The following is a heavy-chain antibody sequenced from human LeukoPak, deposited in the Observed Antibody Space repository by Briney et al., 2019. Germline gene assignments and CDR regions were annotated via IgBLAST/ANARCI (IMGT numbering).Heavy chain of an antibody. D-gene: IGHD6-13*01. CDR1: GGSFSGYY. CDR3: ARSSPIAAAGTNP. Sequence: SETLSLTCAVYGGSFSGYYWSWIRQPPGKGLEWIGEINHSGSTNYNPSLKSRVTISVDTSKNQFSLKLSSVTAADTAVYYCARSSPIAAAGTNPWGQGTLVTVSS. J-gene: IGHJ5*02. V-gene: IGHV4-34*01. CDR2: INHSGST.